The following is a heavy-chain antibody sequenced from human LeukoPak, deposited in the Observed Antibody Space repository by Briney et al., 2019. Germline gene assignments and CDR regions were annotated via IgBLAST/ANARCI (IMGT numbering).Heavy chain of an antibody. CDR1: GGSISSSNW. J-gene: IGHJ4*02. V-gene: IGHV4-4*02. CDR3: ARGIVVVVAATTHFDY. CDR2: IYHSGST. Sequence: SETLSLTCAVSGGSISSSNWWSWVRQSPGKGLEWIGEIYHSGSTNYNPSLKSRVTISVDKSKNQFSLKLSSVTAADTAVYYCARGIVVVVAATTHFDYWGQGTLVTVSS. D-gene: IGHD2-15*01.